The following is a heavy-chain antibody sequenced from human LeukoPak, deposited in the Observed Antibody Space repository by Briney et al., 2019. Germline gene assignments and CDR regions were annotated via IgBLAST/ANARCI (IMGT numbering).Heavy chain of an antibody. J-gene: IGHJ5*02. CDR1: GFNLGTDG. CDR2: IWYDGNNK. D-gene: IGHD4-17*01. Sequence: GGSLRLSCAASGFNLGTDGMHWVRQAPGKGLEWVADIWYDGNNKFYADSVKGRFTISRDNSKNTVHLQMYSLRDEDTAVYYCAAAYGEGWFDPWGQGTQVTVSS. CDR3: AAAYGEGWFDP. V-gene: IGHV3-33*01.